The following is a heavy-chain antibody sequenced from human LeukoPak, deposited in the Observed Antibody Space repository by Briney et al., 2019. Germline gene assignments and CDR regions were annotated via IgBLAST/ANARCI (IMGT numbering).Heavy chain of an antibody. CDR1: GGSISGYY. Sequence: SETLSLTCTVSGGSISGYYWSWIRQPPGKGLEWIGYIYYSGSTNYNPSLKSRVTISVDTSKNQFSLKLSSVTAADTAVYYCARARINWFDPWGQGTLVTVSS. V-gene: IGHV4-59*01. CDR2: IYYSGST. CDR3: ARARINWFDP. J-gene: IGHJ5*02.